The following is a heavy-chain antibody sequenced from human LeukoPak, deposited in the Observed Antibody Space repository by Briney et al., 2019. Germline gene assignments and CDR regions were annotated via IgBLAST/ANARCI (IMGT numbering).Heavy chain of an antibody. CDR1: GFTFSSYE. D-gene: IGHD3-9*01. V-gene: IGHV3-48*03. CDR2: ISSSGSTI. J-gene: IGHJ5*02. CDR3: ASLVPVRYFDWLLGVRWFDP. Sequence: WGSLRLSCAASGFTFSSYEMNWVRQAPGKGLEWVSYISSSGSTIYYADSVKGRFTISRDNAKNSLYLQMNSLRAEDTAVYYCASLVPVRYFDWLLGVRWFDPWGQGTLVTVSS.